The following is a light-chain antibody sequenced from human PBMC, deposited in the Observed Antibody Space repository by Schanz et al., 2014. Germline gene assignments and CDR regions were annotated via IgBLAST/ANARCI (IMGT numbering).Light chain of an antibody. CDR1: SSDVGGYNY. CDR2: DVS. Sequence: QSVLTQPASVSGSPGQSITLSCTGTSSDVGGYNYVSWYQHHPGKVPKLVIYDVSNRPSGISNRFFGSKSGDTASLTVSGLQAEDEADYYCSSYAGNNNLRVLFGGGTKLPVL. V-gene: IGLV2-14*03. J-gene: IGLJ2*01. CDR3: SSYAGNNNLRVL.